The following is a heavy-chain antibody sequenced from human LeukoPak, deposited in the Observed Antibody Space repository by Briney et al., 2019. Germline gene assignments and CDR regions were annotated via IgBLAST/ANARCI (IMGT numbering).Heavy chain of an antibody. CDR2: INHSGST. CDR3: ARRGSSSAYYYYYMDV. D-gene: IGHD3-10*01. Sequence: SETLSLTCAVYGGSFSGYYWSWIRQPPGKGLEWIGEINHSGSTNYNPSLKSRVTISVDTSKNQFSLKLSSVTAADTAVYYCARRGSSSAYYYYYMDVWGKGTTVTVSS. CDR1: GGSFSGYY. V-gene: IGHV4-34*01. J-gene: IGHJ6*03.